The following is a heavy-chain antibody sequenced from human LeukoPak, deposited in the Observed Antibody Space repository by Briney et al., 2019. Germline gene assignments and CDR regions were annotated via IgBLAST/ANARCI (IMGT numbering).Heavy chain of an antibody. V-gene: IGHV4-59*01. D-gene: IGHD6-19*01. CDR1: GGSFSGYY. CDR3: ARLRYSSGWNWFDP. J-gene: IGHJ5*02. CDR2: IYYSGST. Sequence: SETLSLTCAVYGGSFSGYYWSWIRQPPGKGLEWIGYIYYSGSTNYNPSLKSRVTISVDTSKNQFSLKLSSVTAADTAVYYCARLRYSSGWNWFDPWGQGTLVTVSS.